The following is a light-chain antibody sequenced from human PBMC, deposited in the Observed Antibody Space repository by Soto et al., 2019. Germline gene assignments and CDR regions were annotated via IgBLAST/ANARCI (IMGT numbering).Light chain of an antibody. CDR2: AAS. V-gene: IGKV3-11*01. Sequence: EIVLTQSPATLSLSPGERATLSCRASQSVSSYLAWYQQKPGQAPRLLIYAASNRATGIPARFSGSGSGTDFTLTISSLEPEDFAVYYCQQRSNWPVTFGPGTKVDIK. CDR3: QQRSNWPVT. J-gene: IGKJ3*01. CDR1: QSVSSY.